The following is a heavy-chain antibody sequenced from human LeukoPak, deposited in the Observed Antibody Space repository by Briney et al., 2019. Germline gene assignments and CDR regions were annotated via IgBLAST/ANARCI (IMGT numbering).Heavy chain of an antibody. CDR3: AGGGAEAGGYDY. J-gene: IGHJ4*02. CDR2: TYYRSRWYN. D-gene: IGHD6-19*01. Sequence: SQTLSLTCAISGDSVSSNIVAWNWIRQSPSRGYEWLGRTYYRSRWYNNYAVSVKSQLTFKADTSKNQFSLHLNSVTPEDTAVYYCAGGGAEAGGYDYWGQGTLVTVSS. CDR1: GDSVSSNIVA. V-gene: IGHV6-1*01.